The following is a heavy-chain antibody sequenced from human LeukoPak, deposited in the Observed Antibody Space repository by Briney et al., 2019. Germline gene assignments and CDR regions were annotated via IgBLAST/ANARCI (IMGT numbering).Heavy chain of an antibody. CDR3: ARDPSDTVYYYYTDV. CDR1: GYTFTSYG. Sequence: ASMKVSCKASGYTFTSYGISWVRQAPGQGLEWMGWISAYNGNTNYAQKLQGRVTMTTDTSTSTAYMELRSLRSDDTAVYYCARDPSDTVYYYYTDVWGKGTTVTISS. D-gene: IGHD5-18*01. V-gene: IGHV1-18*01. CDR2: ISAYNGNT. J-gene: IGHJ6*03.